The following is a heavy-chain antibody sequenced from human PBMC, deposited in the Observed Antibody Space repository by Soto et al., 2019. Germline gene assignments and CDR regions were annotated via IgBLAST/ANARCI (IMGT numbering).Heavy chain of an antibody. Sequence: EVNLVESGGGLVQPGGSLRLSCAASGFTLSSYWMSWVRQAPGKGLEWLANIKEDGSETFYVDSVKGRFTISRDNAKNLVYLQMNTLRDEDTAVYYCARDDWTTSVVLGYYNYGLDVWGQGTTVTVSS. CDR1: GFTLSSYW. V-gene: IGHV3-7*03. CDR3: ARDDWTTSVVLGYYNYGLDV. J-gene: IGHJ6*02. D-gene: IGHD4-4*01. CDR2: IKEDGSET.